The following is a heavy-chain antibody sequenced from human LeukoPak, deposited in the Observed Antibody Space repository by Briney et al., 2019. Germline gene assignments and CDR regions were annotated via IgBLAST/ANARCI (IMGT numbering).Heavy chain of an antibody. CDR3: ARDRTTYYYDSSGYSYAFDI. Sequence: ASVKVSCKASGYTFTSYDINWVRQATGQGLEWMGWMNPNSGNTGYAQKFQGRVTMTRNTSISTAYMELSSLRSEDTAVYYCARDRTTYYYDSSGYSYAFDIWGQGTMVTVSS. V-gene: IGHV1-8*01. CDR1: GYTFTSYD. J-gene: IGHJ3*02. CDR2: MNPNSGNT. D-gene: IGHD3-22*01.